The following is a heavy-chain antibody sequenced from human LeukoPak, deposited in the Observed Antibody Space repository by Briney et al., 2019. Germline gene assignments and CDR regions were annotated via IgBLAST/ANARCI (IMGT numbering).Heavy chain of an antibody. CDR2: IRGSGGST. V-gene: IGHV3-23*01. Sequence: PGGSLRLSCVASGITFSNYAVSWVRQAPEKGLEWVSVIRGSGGSTYYADSVKGRLTISRDNSKNTLYLQMSSLRAEDTAVYYCAKDAVAGPPDYGMDVWGQGTTVTVSS. D-gene: IGHD6-19*01. J-gene: IGHJ6*02. CDR3: AKDAVAGPPDYGMDV. CDR1: GITFSNYA.